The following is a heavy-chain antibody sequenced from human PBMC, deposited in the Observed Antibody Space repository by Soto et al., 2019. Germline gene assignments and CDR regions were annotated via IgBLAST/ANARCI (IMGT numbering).Heavy chain of an antibody. V-gene: IGHV4-31*03. CDR1: GGSITGGYY. J-gene: IGHJ5*02. D-gene: IGHD2-15*01. Sequence: PSETLSLTCTVSGGSITGGYYWSWIRQHPGKGPEWIGFINHSGTTSYNLSLKSRVTMSVDTSANQFSLRLNSVTAEDTAVYYCARGGASSKWFDPWGQGTLGTVS. CDR2: INHSGTT. CDR3: ARGGASSKWFDP.